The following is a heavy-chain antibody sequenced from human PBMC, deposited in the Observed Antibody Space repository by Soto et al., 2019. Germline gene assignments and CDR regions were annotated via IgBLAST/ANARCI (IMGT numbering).Heavy chain of an antibody. V-gene: IGHV2-5*02. CDR1: GFSLSSTRMA. J-gene: IGHJ4*02. CDR2: IYWDDDK. CDR3: AHIVVAGLGYYFDY. D-gene: IGHD6-19*01. Sequence: ITLKESGPTLVKPTQTLTLTCTFSGFSLSSTRMAVGWIRQPPGKALEWLALIYWDDDKRYSPFLKSRLTIPKDTPKNQVVLTMSNLDPVDTARYYCAHIVVAGLGYYFDYWGQGPLVTVSS.